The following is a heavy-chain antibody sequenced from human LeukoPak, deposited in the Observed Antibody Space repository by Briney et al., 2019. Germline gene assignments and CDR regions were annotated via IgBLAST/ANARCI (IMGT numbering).Heavy chain of an antibody. CDR1: GGAIHSYC. V-gene: IGHV4-59*01. D-gene: IGHD3-3*01. Sequence: SETLSLTCSVSGGAIHSYCWSWIRQPPGKGLEWIGYIYFVGSANYNPSLKSRVTISLDKSRRQVSLNLNSVAAADTAVYYCARTSASYYYYMDVWGKGTAVTISS. CDR2: IYFVGSA. J-gene: IGHJ6*03. CDR3: ARTSASYYYYMDV.